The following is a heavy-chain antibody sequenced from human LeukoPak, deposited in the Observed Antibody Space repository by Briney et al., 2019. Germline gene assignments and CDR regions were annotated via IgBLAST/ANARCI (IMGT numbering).Heavy chain of an antibody. Sequence: GGSLRLSCAASGFTFSTYSMNWVRQAPGKGLEWVSGINWNGGSTGYADSVKGRFTISRDNAKNSLYLQMNSLRAEDTALYYCARGSTSYDFWSGYYQFDYWGQGTLVTVSS. D-gene: IGHD3-3*01. CDR3: ARGSTSYDFWSGYYQFDY. V-gene: IGHV3-20*04. CDR1: GFTFSTYS. CDR2: INWNGGST. J-gene: IGHJ4*02.